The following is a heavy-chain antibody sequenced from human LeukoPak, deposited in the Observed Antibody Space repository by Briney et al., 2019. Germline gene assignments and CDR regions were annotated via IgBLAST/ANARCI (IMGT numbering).Heavy chain of an antibody. CDR1: GFTFSSYG. Sequence: GRSLRLSCAASGFTFSSYGMHWVRQAPGKGLEWVAVIWYDGSNKYYADSVKGRFTISRDNSKNTLYLQMNSLRAEDTAVYYCAKDPHYGSASYYLGYWGQGTLVTVSS. J-gene: IGHJ4*02. D-gene: IGHD3-10*01. V-gene: IGHV3-33*06. CDR3: AKDPHYGSASYYLGY. CDR2: IWYDGSNK.